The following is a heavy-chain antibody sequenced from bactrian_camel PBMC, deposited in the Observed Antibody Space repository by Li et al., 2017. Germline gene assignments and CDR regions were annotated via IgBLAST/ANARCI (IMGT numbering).Heavy chain of an antibody. CDR3: RLIATVLGGITT. CDR1: GYTASSTR. CDR2: IDSDGST. V-gene: IGHV3S53*01. J-gene: IGHJ4*01. Sequence: HVQLVESGGGSVQAGGSLRLSCAASGYTASSTRMGWFRQAPGKEREFVSAIDSDGSTSYADSVEGRYTISQDNAKNTVYLQMNSQKPEDTAMYTVRLIATVLGGITTGARGPRSPSP. D-gene: IGHD4*01.